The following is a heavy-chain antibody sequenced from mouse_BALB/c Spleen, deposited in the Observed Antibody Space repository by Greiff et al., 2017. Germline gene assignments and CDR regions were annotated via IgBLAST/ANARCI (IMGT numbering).Heavy chain of an antibody. J-gene: IGHJ3*01. CDR1: GYSFTSYW. CDR3: TTPPFITTALPFAY. Sequence: EVQLQQSGTVLARPGASVKMSCKASGYSFTSYWMHWVKQRPGQGLEWIGAIYPGNSDTSYNQKFKGKAKLTAVTSASTAYMELSSLTNEDSAVYYCTTPPFITTALPFAYWGQGTLVTVSA. D-gene: IGHD1-2*01. CDR2: IYPGNSDT. V-gene: IGHV1-5*01.